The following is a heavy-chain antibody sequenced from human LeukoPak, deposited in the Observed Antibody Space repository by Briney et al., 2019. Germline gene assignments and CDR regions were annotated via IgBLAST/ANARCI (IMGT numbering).Heavy chain of an antibody. CDR1: GGSISSGSYY. CDR2: IYTSGST. D-gene: IGHD3-9*01. CDR3: ARETVLRYFDRYWFDP. V-gene: IGHV4-61*02. Sequence: SQTLSLTCTVSGGSISSGSYYWSWIRQPAGKGLEWIGRIYTSGSTNYNPSLKSRVTISVDTSKNQFSLKLSSVTAADTAVYYCARETVLRYFDRYWFDPWGQGTLVTVSS. J-gene: IGHJ5*02.